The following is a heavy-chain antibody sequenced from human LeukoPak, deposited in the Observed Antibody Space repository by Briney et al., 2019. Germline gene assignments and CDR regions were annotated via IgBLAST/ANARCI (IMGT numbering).Heavy chain of an antibody. Sequence: TSETLSLTCAVYGGSFSGYYWSWIRQPPGKGLEWIGEINHSGSTNYNPSLKSRVTISVDTSKNQFSLKLSSVTAADTAVYYCARRDYDFWSGYLTPDYWGQGTLVTVSS. CDR2: INHSGST. D-gene: IGHD3-3*01. V-gene: IGHV4-34*01. CDR1: GGSFSGYY. CDR3: ARRDYDFWSGYLTPDY. J-gene: IGHJ4*02.